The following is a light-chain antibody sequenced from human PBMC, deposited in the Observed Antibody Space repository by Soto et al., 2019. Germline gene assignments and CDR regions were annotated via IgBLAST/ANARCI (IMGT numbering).Light chain of an antibody. Sequence: EIVLTQSPGTLSLSPWERATLSCRASQSVSSGYLAWYQQRPGQAPRLLIYGASTRDTGIPDRYSGRGSGTDFTLTISRLEPEDFAVYYCQQYGTSPWTFGQGTKVDIK. CDR3: QQYGTSPWT. V-gene: IGKV3-20*01. CDR2: GAS. J-gene: IGKJ1*01. CDR1: QSVSSGY.